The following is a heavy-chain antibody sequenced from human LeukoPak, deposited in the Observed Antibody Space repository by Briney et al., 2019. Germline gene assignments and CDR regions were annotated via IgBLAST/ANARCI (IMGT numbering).Heavy chain of an antibody. Sequence: PSETLSLTCAVYGGSFSGYYWSRIRQPPGKGLEWIGEINHSGSTNYNPSLKSRVTISVDTSKNQFSLKLSSVTAADTAVYYCAERGYSGYDNQRYYYYGMDVWGKGTTVTVSS. CDR2: INHSGST. J-gene: IGHJ6*04. CDR3: AERGYSGYDNQRYYYYGMDV. D-gene: IGHD5-12*01. V-gene: IGHV4-34*01. CDR1: GGSFSGYY.